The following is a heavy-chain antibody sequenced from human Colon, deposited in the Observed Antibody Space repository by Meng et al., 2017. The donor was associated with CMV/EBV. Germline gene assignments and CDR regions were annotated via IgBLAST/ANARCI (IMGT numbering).Heavy chain of an antibody. J-gene: IGHJ4*02. CDR1: GFTFSSYS. D-gene: IGHD3-3*01. V-gene: IGHV3-48*04. Sequence: GGSLRLSCAASGFTFSSYSMNWVRQAPGKGLEWVSYISSSSSTIYYADSVKGRFIISRDNAKNSLYLHVNSLRVEDTAVYYCARESLLSDYYRPLTYWGQGTLVTVSS. CDR2: ISSSSSTI. CDR3: ARESLLSDYYRPLTY.